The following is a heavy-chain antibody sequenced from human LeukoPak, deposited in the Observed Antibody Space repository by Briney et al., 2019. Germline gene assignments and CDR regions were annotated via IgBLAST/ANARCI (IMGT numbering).Heavy chain of an antibody. Sequence: SETLSLTCTVSGGSISSYYWSWIRQPPGKGLEWIGRIYSSGSTNYNPSLKSRVTMSVDTSKNQFSLKMTSVTAADTAVYYCARGIAAAPERAFDIWGQGKMVTVSS. CDR2: IYSSGST. CDR1: GGSISSYY. D-gene: IGHD6-13*01. V-gene: IGHV4-4*07. CDR3: ARGIAAAPERAFDI. J-gene: IGHJ3*02.